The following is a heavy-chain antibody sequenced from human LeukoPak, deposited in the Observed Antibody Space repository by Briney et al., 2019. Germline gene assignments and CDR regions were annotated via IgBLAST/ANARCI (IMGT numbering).Heavy chain of an antibody. J-gene: IGHJ3*02. Sequence: SVKVSCKASGGTFSSYTISWVRQAPGQGLEWMGGIIPIFGTANYAQKFQGRVTITADESTSTAYMELSSLRSEDTAVYYCAREKSYGDYRSNAFDIWGQGTMVTVSS. D-gene: IGHD4-17*01. CDR2: IIPIFGTA. V-gene: IGHV1-69*01. CDR1: GGTFSSYT. CDR3: AREKSYGDYRSNAFDI.